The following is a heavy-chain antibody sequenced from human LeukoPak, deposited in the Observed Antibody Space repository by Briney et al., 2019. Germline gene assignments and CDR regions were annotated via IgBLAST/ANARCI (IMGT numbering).Heavy chain of an antibody. J-gene: IGHJ4*02. CDR1: GGSISSYY. V-gene: IGHV4-59*12. CDR2: IYYSGST. Sequence: SETLSLTCTVSGGSISSYYWSWIRQPPGKGLEWIGYIYYSGSTNYNPSLKSRVTISVDTSKNQFSLKLSSVTAADTAVYYCATTEEIPCTSCYKGTLDYWGQGTLVTVSS. CDR3: ATTEEIPCTSCYKGTLDY. D-gene: IGHD2-2*02.